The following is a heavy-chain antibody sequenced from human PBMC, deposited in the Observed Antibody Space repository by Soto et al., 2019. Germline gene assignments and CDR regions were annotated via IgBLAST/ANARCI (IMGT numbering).Heavy chain of an antibody. J-gene: IGHJ4*02. CDR2: IYYSGST. Sequence: SETLSLTCTVSGGSISSYYCSWIRQPPWKGLEWIGYIYYSGSTNYNPSLKSRVTISVDTSKNQFSLKLSSVTAADTAVYYCARDRGSGWYLDYWGQGNLVTVYS. V-gene: IGHV4-59*01. D-gene: IGHD6-19*01. CDR1: GGSISSYY. CDR3: ARDRGSGWYLDY.